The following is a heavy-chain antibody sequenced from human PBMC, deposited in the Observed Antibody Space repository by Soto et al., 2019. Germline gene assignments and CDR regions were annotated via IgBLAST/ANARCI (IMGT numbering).Heavy chain of an antibody. Sequence: SETLSLTCTASGGSISSGSYYWSWFRQLPGKGLEWIGYIYYSGSTYYNPSLKSRLAMSVDTSKNQFSLKLSSVTAADTAIYYCARDDDSYGYAGYWGQGTLVSGSS. CDR3: ARDDDSYGYAGY. CDR1: GGSISSGSYY. CDR2: IYYSGST. D-gene: IGHD5-18*01. J-gene: IGHJ4*02. V-gene: IGHV4-31*03.